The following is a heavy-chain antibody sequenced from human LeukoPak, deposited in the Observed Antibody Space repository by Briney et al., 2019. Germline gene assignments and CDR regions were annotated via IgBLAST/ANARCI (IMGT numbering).Heavy chain of an antibody. Sequence: GGSLRLSRVGSGFTFRSHAMSWVRQAPEKGLEFVSGIYENGGTTYYADSVKGRFSISRDNSKNTLYLQMDSLRGEDTAVYYCAKDFRIGYSAHFDYWGQGAPVTVSS. CDR1: GFTFRSHA. CDR2: IYENGGTT. J-gene: IGHJ4*02. V-gene: IGHV3-23*01. CDR3: AKDFRIGYSAHFDY. D-gene: IGHD2-21*01.